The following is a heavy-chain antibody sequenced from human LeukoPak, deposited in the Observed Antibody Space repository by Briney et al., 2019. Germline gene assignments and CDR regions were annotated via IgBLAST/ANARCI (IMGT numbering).Heavy chain of an antibody. CDR3: ARGYSGNYWVNYYYYYYMDV. CDR2: MNPNSANT. Sequence: ASVKVSCKASGYTFTSYDINWVRQATGQGLEWMGWMNPNSANTGYPQKIQGRVTMTRNTSISTAYMERRSLRPEHTAVYYCARGYSGNYWVNYYYYYYMDVWGKGTTVTVSS. D-gene: IGHD1-26*01. CDR1: GYTFTSYD. V-gene: IGHV1-8*01. J-gene: IGHJ6*03.